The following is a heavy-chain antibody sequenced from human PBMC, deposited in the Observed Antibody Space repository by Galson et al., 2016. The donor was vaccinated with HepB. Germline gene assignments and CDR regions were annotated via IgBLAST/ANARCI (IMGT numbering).Heavy chain of an antibody. V-gene: IGHV1-69*13. Sequence: SVKVSCKASGGTFSNFAISWVRQAPGQGLEWMGGFIPVHSTAKYALKFLGRVTLTADESTSTASMELSSLRSEDTAIYYCARASRGTFCRSSSCTGAFDNWGQGTLVTVSS. CDR2: FIPVHSTA. CDR3: ARASRGTFCRSSSCTGAFDN. D-gene: IGHD2-2*01. CDR1: GGTFSNFA. J-gene: IGHJ4*02.